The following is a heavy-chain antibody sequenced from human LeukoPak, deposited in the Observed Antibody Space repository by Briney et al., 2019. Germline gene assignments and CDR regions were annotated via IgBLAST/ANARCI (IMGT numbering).Heavy chain of an antibody. CDR3: AKFFAPSGGASGWTWTIDN. J-gene: IGHJ4*02. CDR2: ISGSGGTT. V-gene: IGHV3-23*01. Sequence: PGGSLRLSCAASGFTFSSYAMTWVRQPPGKGLEWVAAISGSGGTTYYADFAKCRFSISRDNSENTLHLQMYILRAEHTAVYYCAKFFAPSGGASGWTWTIDNWGQGSLAIVSS. D-gene: IGHD6-25*01. CDR1: GFTFSSYA.